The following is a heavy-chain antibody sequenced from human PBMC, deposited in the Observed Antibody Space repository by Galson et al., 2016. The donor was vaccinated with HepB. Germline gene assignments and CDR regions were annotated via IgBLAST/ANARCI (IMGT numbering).Heavy chain of an antibody. D-gene: IGHD6-19*01. J-gene: IGHJ4*02. Sequence: SLRLSCAASGLSFRSYGMHWVRQAPGKGLEWVALIWHDGSNKYYADSVKGRFTISRDNPKNTLYLQMTSLKVEDTAVYYCAREDPGIVLAALDYWGQGTLVTVSS. CDR2: IWHDGSNK. V-gene: IGHV3-33*08. CDR3: AREDPGIVLAALDY. CDR1: GLSFRSYG.